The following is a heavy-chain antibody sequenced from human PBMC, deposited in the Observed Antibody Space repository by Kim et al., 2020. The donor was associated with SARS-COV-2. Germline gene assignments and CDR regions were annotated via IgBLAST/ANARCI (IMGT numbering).Heavy chain of an antibody. V-gene: IGHV1-18*01. CDR1: GYTFTSYG. D-gene: IGHD3-16*02. CDR3: ARDRIMITFGGVIVAGDFDY. J-gene: IGHJ4*02. Sequence: ASVKVSCKASGYTFTSYGISWVRQAPGQGLEWMGWISAYNGNTNYAQKLQGRVTMTTDTSTSTAYMELRSLRSDDTAVYYCARDRIMITFGGVIVAGDFDYWGQGTLVTVSS. CDR2: ISAYNGNT.